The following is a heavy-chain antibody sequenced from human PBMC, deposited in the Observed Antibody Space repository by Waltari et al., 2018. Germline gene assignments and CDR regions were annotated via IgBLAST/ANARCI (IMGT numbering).Heavy chain of an antibody. CDR3: ARRQPRGLLWFGEGDY. Sequence: QVQLQESGPGLVKPSGTLSLTCAVSGGSISSSNWWSWVRQPPGKGLEWVGESYHSGGTYCNPSLKSRGTISVDKSKNQFSLKLSSVTAADTAVYYCARRQPRGLLWFGEGDYWGQGTLVTVSS. CDR2: SYHSGGT. J-gene: IGHJ4*02. V-gene: IGHV4-4*02. CDR1: GGSISSSNW. D-gene: IGHD3-10*01.